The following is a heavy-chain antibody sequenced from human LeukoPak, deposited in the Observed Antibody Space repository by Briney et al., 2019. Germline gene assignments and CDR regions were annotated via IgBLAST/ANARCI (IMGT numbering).Heavy chain of an antibody. Sequence: PSETLSLTCAVYGGSFSGSYWSWIRNPPGKGRKWIGEINHSGSTNYNPSLKSRVTISVDTSKNQFSLKLSSVTAADTAVYYCARSRVRDAFDIWGQGTMVTVSS. CDR3: ARSRVRDAFDI. CDR1: GGSFSGSY. CDR2: INHSGST. J-gene: IGHJ3*02. V-gene: IGHV4-34*01.